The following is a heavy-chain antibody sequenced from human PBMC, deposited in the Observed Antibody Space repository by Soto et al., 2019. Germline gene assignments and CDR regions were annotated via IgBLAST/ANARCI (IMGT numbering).Heavy chain of an antibody. J-gene: IGHJ1*01. Sequence: QVQLQQWGAGLLKPSETLSLTCAVYGGSFSGYYWSWIRQPPGKGLEWIGEINHSGSTNYTPSLKRRVTISVDTSKNQFSLKLSSVTAADTAVYYCADGQQRGYFQHWGQGTLVTVSS. CDR1: GGSFSGYY. CDR3: ADGQQRGYFQH. CDR2: INHSGST. D-gene: IGHD6-13*01. V-gene: IGHV4-34*01.